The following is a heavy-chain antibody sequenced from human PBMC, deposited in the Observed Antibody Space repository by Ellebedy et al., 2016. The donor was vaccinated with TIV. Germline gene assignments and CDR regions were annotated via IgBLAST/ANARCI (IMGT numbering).Heavy chain of an antibody. V-gene: IGHV3-21*01. D-gene: IGHD6-19*01. J-gene: IGHJ3*02. CDR2: ISSGGSYT. CDR1: GFTFSRNS. CDR3: ARDPTYSSGSEGAFDI. Sequence: PGGSLRLSCAASGFTFSRNSVNWVRQAPGKGLDWVSSISSGGSYTYYADSVKGRFTISRDNTKNLLYLQMNSLRAEDTAVYYCARDPTYSSGSEGAFDIWGQGTMVTVSS.